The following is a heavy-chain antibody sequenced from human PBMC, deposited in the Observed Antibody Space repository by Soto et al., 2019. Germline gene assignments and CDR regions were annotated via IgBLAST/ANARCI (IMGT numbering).Heavy chain of an antibody. D-gene: IGHD3-10*01. CDR3: ARCIRGVIRFDP. CDR1: GGSISSGGYS. CDR2: IYHSGST. V-gene: IGHV4-30-2*01. J-gene: IGHJ5*02. Sequence: LSLTCAVSGGSISSGGYSWSWIRQPPGKGLEWIGYIYHSGSTYYNPSLKSRVTISVDRSKNQFSLKLSSVTAADTAVYYCARCIRGVIRFDPWGQGTLVTVSS.